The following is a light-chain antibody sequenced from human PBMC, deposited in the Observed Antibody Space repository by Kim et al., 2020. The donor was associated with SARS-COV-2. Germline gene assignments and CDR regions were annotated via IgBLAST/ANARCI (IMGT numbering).Light chain of an antibody. Sequence: GQSTTLSCTGTRSAVGGDRYVTWNQHQPRKAPKLLIFDVSHRASVVSNLFSGSESGNTASLTISGLKAEDVTDYYCSSYTSISTVLFGGGTQLTVL. CDR2: DVS. CDR3: SSYTSISTVL. CDR1: RSAVGGDRY. J-gene: IGLJ2*01. V-gene: IGLV2-14*03.